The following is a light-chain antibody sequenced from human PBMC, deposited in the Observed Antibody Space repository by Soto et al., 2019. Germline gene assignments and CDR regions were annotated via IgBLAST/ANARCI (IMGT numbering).Light chain of an antibody. J-gene: IGLJ1*01. CDR1: SSDVGGYNY. CDR2: EVT. Sequence: QSVLTQPASVSGSPGQSITISCTGTSSDVGGYNYVSWYQQHPGKAPKLMIYEVTNRPSGVSNRFSGSKSGNTASLTISGLQGEDEADYYCGSYTTSRTLVLGTGTKLTVL. CDR3: GSYTTSRTLV. V-gene: IGLV2-14*01.